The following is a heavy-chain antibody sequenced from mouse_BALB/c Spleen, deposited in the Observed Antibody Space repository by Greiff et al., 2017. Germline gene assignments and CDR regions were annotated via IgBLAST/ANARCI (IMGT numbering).Heavy chain of an antibody. V-gene: IGHV1S34*01. J-gene: IGHJ2*01. CDR2: ISCYNGAT. D-gene: IGHD1-1*01. Sequence: LVKTGASVKISCKASGYSFTGYYMHWVKQSHGKSLEWIGYISCYNGATSYNQKFKGKATFTVDKSSSTAYMQFNSLTSEDSAVYYCARGFYYGSSQYYFDYWGQGTTLTVSS. CDR3: ARGFYYGSSQYYFDY. CDR1: GYSFTGYY.